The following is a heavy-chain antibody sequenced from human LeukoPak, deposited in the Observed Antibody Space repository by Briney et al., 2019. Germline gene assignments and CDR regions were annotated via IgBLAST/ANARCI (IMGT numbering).Heavy chain of an antibody. J-gene: IGHJ4*02. CDR2: IYPGDSET. D-gene: IGHD5-18*01. CDR1: GYSFTTNW. Sequence: KDGESLKISCKGSGYSFTTNWIGWVRQMPGKGLEWMGIIYPGDSETRYSPSFQGQVTISADKPISTAYLQWSSLKASDTAMYYCVRSRGYSYGYSYYFDYWGQGTLVTVSS. V-gene: IGHV5-51*01. CDR3: VRSRGYSYGYSYYFDY.